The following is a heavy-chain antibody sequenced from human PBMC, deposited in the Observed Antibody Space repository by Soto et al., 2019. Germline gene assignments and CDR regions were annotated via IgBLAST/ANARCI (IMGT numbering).Heavy chain of an antibody. Sequence: SETLSLTCTVSGGSISSSSYYWGWIRQPPGKGLEWIGSIYYSGSTYYNPSLKSRVTISVDTSKNQFSLKLSSVTAADTAVYYCATTTGLGYFQHWGQGTLVTVSS. CDR2: IYYSGST. CDR3: ATTTGLGYFQH. J-gene: IGHJ1*01. D-gene: IGHD4-17*01. V-gene: IGHV4-39*01. CDR1: GGSISSSSYY.